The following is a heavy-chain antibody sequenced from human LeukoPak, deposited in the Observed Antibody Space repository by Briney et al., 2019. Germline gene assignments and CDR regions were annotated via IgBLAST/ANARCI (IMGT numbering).Heavy chain of an antibody. V-gene: IGHV3-20*04. CDR1: GFTFDDYG. CDR2: INWNGGGT. Sequence: AGGSLRLSCAASGFTFDDYGMSWVRQAPGKGLECVSGINWNGGGTGYADSVKGRFTISRDNAKNSLYLQMNSLRAEDTALYYCARGGWFGELLFDYWGQGTLVTVSS. D-gene: IGHD3-10*01. CDR3: ARGGWFGELLFDY. J-gene: IGHJ4*02.